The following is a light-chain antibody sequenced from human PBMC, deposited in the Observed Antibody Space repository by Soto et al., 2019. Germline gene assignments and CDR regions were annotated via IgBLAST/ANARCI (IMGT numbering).Light chain of an antibody. J-gene: IGLJ2*01. V-gene: IGLV2-14*01. CDR2: DVS. Sequence: QSALTQPASVSVSPGQSITISCTGTSSDVGGYNYVSWYQQHPGKAPKLMIYDVSNRPSGVSNRFSGSKSGNTASLTISGLQADEEADYYCSSYTSSSTLVVFGGGTQLTAL. CDR1: SSDVGGYNY. CDR3: SSYTSSSTLVV.